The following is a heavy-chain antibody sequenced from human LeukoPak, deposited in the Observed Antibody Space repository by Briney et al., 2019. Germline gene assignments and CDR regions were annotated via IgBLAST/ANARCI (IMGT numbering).Heavy chain of an antibody. J-gene: IGHJ4*02. V-gene: IGHV4-59*11. Sequence: SETLSLTCIVSGASISSHWWSWIRQHPGKGLEWLGYIYHSGNTNYNPSLNSRVIISLDTSKNQLSLKLSSVTAADTAVYYCARDGAHCGGDCLDYWGQGALVTVSS. CDR1: GASISSHW. D-gene: IGHD2-21*02. CDR3: ARDGAHCGGDCLDY. CDR2: IYHSGNT.